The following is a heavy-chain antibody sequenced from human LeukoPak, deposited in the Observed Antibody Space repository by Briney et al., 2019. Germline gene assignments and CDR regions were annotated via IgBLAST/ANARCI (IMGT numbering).Heavy chain of an antibody. CDR3: ARPNYDILTGYYYYYGMDV. CDR1: GYTFTSYC. V-gene: IGHV1-18*01. J-gene: IGHJ6*02. Sequence: ASVKVSCKASGYTFTSYCISWVRQAPGQGLEWMGWINAYNGNTNYAQKLQGRVTMTTDTSTSTAYMELRSLRSDDTAVYYCARPNYDILTGYYYYYGMDVWGQGTTVTVSS. CDR2: INAYNGNT. D-gene: IGHD3-9*01.